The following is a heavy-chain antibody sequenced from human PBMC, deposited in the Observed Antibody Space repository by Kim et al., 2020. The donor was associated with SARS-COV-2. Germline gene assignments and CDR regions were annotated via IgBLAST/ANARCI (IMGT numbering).Heavy chain of an antibody. J-gene: IGHJ3*02. D-gene: IGHD1-26*01. Sequence: GESLKISCKGSGYSFTSYWIGWVRQMPGKGLEWMGIIYPGDSDTRYSPSFQGQVTISADKSISTAYLQWSSLKASDTAMYYCARRRIRIVGATEAFDIWGQGTMVTVSS. CDR2: IYPGDSDT. V-gene: IGHV5-51*01. CDR3: ARRRIRIVGATEAFDI. CDR1: GYSFTSYW.